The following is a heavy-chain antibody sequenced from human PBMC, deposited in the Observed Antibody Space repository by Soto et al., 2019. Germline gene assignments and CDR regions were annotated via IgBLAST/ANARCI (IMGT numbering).Heavy chain of an antibody. CDR1: GGTFSSYT. D-gene: IGHD2-2*01. J-gene: IGHJ6*03. CDR3: ARGTVVVPAAITSYYYYYYMDV. V-gene: IGHV1-69*02. CDR2: IIPILGIA. Sequence: SVKVSCKASGGTFSSYTISWVRQAPGQGLEWMGRIIPILGIANYAQKFQGRVTITADKSTSTAYMELSSLRSEDTAVYYCARGTVVVPAAITSYYYYYYMDVWGKGTTVTSP.